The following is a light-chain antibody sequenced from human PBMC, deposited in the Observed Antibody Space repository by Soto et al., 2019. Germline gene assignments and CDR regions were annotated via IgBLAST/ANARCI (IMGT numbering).Light chain of an antibody. CDR1: SSDVGGYNY. Sequence: QSALTQPVSVSGSPGQSITISCTGTSSDVGGYNYVSWYQQHPGKAPKLMIYEVTKRPSGVSDRFSGSKSGNTASLTISGLQAEDESDYYCAAWDDSLSGWVFGGGTKLTVL. V-gene: IGLV2-14*01. J-gene: IGLJ3*02. CDR2: EVT. CDR3: AAWDDSLSGWV.